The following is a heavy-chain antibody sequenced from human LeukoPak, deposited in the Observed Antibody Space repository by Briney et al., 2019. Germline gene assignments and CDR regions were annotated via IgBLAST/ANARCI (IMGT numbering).Heavy chain of an antibody. V-gene: IGHV3-7*01. CDR3: ARDCSNYGCSGRSSAFDI. D-gene: IGHD2-2*01. CDR2: IKEDGSEK. CDR1: GFTFSTYW. Sequence: PGGSLRLSCAASGFTFSTYWMTWVRQAPGKGLEWVANIKEDGSEKYNVDSVKGRFTISRDNAKNSLDLQMNSLRPEDTAVYYCARDCSNYGCSGRSSAFDIWGQGTMVTVSS. J-gene: IGHJ3*02.